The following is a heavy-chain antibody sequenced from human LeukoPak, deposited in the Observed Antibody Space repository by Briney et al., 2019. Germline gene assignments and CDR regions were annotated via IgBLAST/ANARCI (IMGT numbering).Heavy chain of an antibody. J-gene: IGHJ6*03. D-gene: IGHD6-19*01. Sequence: GASVKVSCKASGGTFSSSTISWVRQAPGQGLEWMGGIIPIFGTANYAQKFQGRVTITADESTSTAYMELSSLRSKDTAVYYCARAGRHSSAWYGDDYYYYYMDVWGKGTTVTISS. CDR3: ARAGRHSSAWYGDDYYYYYMDV. CDR2: IIPIFGTA. CDR1: GGTFSSST. V-gene: IGHV1-69*13.